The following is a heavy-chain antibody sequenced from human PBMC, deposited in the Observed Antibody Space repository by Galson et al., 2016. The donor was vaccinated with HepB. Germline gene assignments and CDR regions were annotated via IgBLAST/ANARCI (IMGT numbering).Heavy chain of an antibody. D-gene: IGHD1-1*01. CDR2: INTDGSTR. CDR1: GSMFSDYW. V-gene: IGHV3-74*01. J-gene: IGHJ4*01. Sequence: LRLSCAASGSMFSDYWMHWVRQVPGKGLVWVARINTDGSTRAYADSVRGRFTISRDNAQNTVSLQMNSLRAEDTAVYYCASEVIQLERHRYIDFWGQGTLVIVSS. CDR3: ASEVIQLERHRYIDF.